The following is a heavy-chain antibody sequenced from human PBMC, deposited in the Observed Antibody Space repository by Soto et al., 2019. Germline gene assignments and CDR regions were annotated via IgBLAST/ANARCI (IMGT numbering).Heavy chain of an antibody. D-gene: IGHD2-21*02. CDR3: ARHQHIVVVTAIPGPFDP. V-gene: IGHV4-39*01. J-gene: IGHJ5*02. CDR2: IYYSGST. Sequence: SETLSLTCTVSGGSISSSSYYWGWIRQPPGKGLEWIGSIYYSGSTYYNPSLKSRVTISVDTPKNQFSLKLSSVTAADTAVYYCARHQHIVVVTAIPGPFDPWGQGTLVTVSS. CDR1: GGSISSSSYY.